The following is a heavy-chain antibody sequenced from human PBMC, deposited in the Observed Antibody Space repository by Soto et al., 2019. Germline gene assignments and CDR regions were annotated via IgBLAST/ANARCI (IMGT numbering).Heavy chain of an antibody. CDR2: INAGNGNT. Sequence: GASVKVSCKASGYTFTSYAMHWVRQAPGQRLEWMGWINAGNGNTKYSQKFQGRVTITRDTSASTVYMELSSLRSEDTAVDYCATQMGEGYFDYWGQGNLVTVSS. CDR1: GYTFTSYA. CDR3: ATQMGEGYFDY. V-gene: IGHV1-3*01. J-gene: IGHJ4*02. D-gene: IGHD3-16*01.